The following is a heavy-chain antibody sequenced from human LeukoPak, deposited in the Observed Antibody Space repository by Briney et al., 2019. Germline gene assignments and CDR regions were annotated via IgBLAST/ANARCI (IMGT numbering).Heavy chain of an antibody. D-gene: IGHD2-15*01. Sequence: SETLSLTCTVSRGSISSYYWSWIRQPPGKGLEWIGYIYYSGNTNYNPSLKSRVTISVDTSRNQFPLNLSSVTAADTAIYYCARHFCSGDNCYYFDYWGRGTLVTVSS. CDR1: RGSISSYY. J-gene: IGHJ4*02. CDR3: ARHFCSGDNCYYFDY. CDR2: IYYSGNT. V-gene: IGHV4-59*01.